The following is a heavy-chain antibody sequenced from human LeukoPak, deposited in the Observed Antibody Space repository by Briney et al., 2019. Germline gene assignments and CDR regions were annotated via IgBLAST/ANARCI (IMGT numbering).Heavy chain of an antibody. Sequence: GESLKISCKASGNTLTTFWIGWARQMSGKGLEWMGIIDPADSDTRYSPPFQGQVTISADKSITTAYLQRSSLKASDTAIYYCARVRGELLSQYYFDYWGQGTLVTVSS. CDR3: ARVRGELLSQYYFDY. V-gene: IGHV5-51*01. CDR1: GNTLTTFW. CDR2: IDPADSDT. J-gene: IGHJ4*02. D-gene: IGHD3-10*01.